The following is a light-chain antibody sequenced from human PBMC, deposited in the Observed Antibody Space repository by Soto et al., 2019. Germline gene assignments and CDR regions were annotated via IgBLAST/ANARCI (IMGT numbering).Light chain of an antibody. CDR3: SSYTASLTWV. CDR1: SNDVGGYDY. J-gene: IGLJ2*01. Sequence: QPVLTQPASVSGSPGQSITISCTGTSNDVGGYDYVSWYQQHPGKAPKVIIYDVNSRPSGVSRRFSGSKSGNSASLTISGLQAEDEADYFCSSYTASLTWVFGGGTKLTVL. CDR2: DVN. V-gene: IGLV2-14*03.